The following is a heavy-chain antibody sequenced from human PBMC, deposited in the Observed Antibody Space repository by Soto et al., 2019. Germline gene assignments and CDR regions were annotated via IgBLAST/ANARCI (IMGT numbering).Heavy chain of an antibody. D-gene: IGHD3-22*01. CDR3: AKGRDYYDSSGYYRNYYFDY. CDR1: GFTFSSYA. J-gene: IGHJ4*02. CDR2: ISGSGGST. Sequence: PGGSLRLSCAASGFTFSSYAMSWVRQAPGKGLEWVSAISGSGGSTYYADSVKGRLTISRDNSKNTLYLQMNSLRAEDTAVYYCAKGRDYYDSSGYYRNYYFDYWGQGILVTVSS. V-gene: IGHV3-23*01.